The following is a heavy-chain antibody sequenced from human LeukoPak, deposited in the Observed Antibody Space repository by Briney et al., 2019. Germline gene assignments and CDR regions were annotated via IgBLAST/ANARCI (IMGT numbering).Heavy chain of an antibody. J-gene: IGHJ4*02. CDR2: INNSGST. CDR3: ARDRVSGWSDY. V-gene: IGHV4-34*01. D-gene: IGHD6-19*01. Sequence: SETLSLTCAVYGGSFSGYYWSWIRQPPGKGLEWIGEINNSGSTNYNPSLKSRVTISVDTSKNQFSLKLSSVTAADTAVYYCARDRVSGWSDYWGQGTLVTVSS. CDR1: GGSFSGYY.